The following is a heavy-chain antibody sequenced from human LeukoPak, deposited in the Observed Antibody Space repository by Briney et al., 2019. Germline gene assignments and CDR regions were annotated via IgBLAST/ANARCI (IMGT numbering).Heavy chain of an antibody. CDR3: ARVRVGSWYYFDY. V-gene: IGHV1-46*01. D-gene: IGHD6-13*01. CDR1: GYSFTSYY. J-gene: IGHJ4*02. CDR2: INPSGGST. Sequence: ASVKVSCKASGYSFTSYYVHWVRPAPGQGLEWMGIINPSGGSTSYAEKFQDRVTMTRDTSTTTVYMELSSLRSEDTAVYYCARVRVGSWYYFDYWGQGTLVTVSS.